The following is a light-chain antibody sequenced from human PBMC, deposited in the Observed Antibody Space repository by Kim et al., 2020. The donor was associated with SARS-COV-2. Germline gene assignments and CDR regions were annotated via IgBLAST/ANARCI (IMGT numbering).Light chain of an antibody. CDR2: MAS. J-gene: IGKJ1*01. CDR3: QQYNSYWT. V-gene: IGKV1-5*03. CDR1: QSISNW. Sequence: DIQMTQSPSTLSASVGDRVTITCRASQSISNWLAWYQQKPGKAPKLLIYMASYLESEVPSRFSGSGSGTEFTLTISSLQPDDFATYYCQQYNSYWTFGQGTKVDIK.